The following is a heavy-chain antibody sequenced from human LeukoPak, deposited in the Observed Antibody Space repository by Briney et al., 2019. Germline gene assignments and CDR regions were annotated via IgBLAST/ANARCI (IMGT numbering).Heavy chain of an antibody. J-gene: IGHJ6*04. Sequence: PGGSLRLSCAASGFTFSSYEMNWVRQAPGKGLEWVSYISSSGSTTYYADSVKGRFTISRDNSKNTLYLQMNSLRAEDTAVYYCAKSTRAVMAMMDVWGKGTTVTVSS. CDR1: GFTFSSYE. V-gene: IGHV3-48*03. D-gene: IGHD3-16*01. CDR2: ISSSGSTT. CDR3: AKSTRAVMAMMDV.